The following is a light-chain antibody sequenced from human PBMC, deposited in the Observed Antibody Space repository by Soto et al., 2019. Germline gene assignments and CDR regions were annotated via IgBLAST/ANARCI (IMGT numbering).Light chain of an antibody. J-gene: IGLJ2*01. CDR3: QTWGSGIVV. CDR1: SGHSNYA. CDR2: LNSDGSH. V-gene: IGLV4-69*01. Sequence: QPVLTQSPSASASLGASVKLTCTLSSGHSNYAIAWHQQQSEKGPRYLMKLNSDGSHSKGDGIPDRFSGSSSGAERYLTIPSHQSDYEADYYCQTWGSGIVVFGGGTKLTVL.